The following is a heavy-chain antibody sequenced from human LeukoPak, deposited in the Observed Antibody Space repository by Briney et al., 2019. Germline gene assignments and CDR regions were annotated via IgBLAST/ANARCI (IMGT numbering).Heavy chain of an antibody. J-gene: IGHJ4*02. Sequence: GGSLRLSCAASGFTFSSYEMNWVRQAPGKGLEWVSYISSSGSTIYYADSVKGRFTISRDNAKNSLYLQMNSLRAEDTAVYYCARASYYDSSGYPPVDFDYWGQGTLVTVSS. CDR3: ARASYYDSSGYPPVDFDY. CDR1: GFTFSSYE. CDR2: ISSSGSTI. D-gene: IGHD3-22*01. V-gene: IGHV3-48*03.